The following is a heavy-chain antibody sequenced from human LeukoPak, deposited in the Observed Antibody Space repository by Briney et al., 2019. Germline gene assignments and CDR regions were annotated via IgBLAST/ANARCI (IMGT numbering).Heavy chain of an antibody. V-gene: IGHV1-2*06. D-gene: IGHD5-18*01. J-gene: IGHJ4*02. Sequence: GASVKVSCKASGYTFTGYYMHWVRQAPGQGLEWMGRINPNSGGTNYAQKFQGRVTMTRDTSISTAYMELSRLRSDDTAVYYCARGPKVDTAMGTGYYWGRGTLVTVSS. CDR1: GYTFTGYY. CDR2: INPNSGGT. CDR3: ARGPKVDTAMGTGYY.